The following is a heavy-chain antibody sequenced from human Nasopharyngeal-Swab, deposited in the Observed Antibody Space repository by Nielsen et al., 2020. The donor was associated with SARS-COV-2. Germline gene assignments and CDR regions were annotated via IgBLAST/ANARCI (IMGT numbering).Heavy chain of an antibody. CDR3: ALWEWELKDY. J-gene: IGHJ4*02. V-gene: IGHV4-31*03. CDR1: GGSISSGGYY. D-gene: IGHD1-26*01. CDR2: IYYSGST. Sequence: SETLSLTCTVSGGSISSGGYYWSWIRQHPGKGLEWIGYIYYSGSTYYNPSLKSRVTISVDTSKNQFSLKLSSVTAADTAVYYCALWEWELKDYWGQGTLVTVSS.